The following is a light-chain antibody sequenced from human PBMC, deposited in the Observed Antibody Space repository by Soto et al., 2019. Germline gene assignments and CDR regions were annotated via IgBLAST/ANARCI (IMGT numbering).Light chain of an antibody. V-gene: IGLV2-8*01. J-gene: IGLJ2*01. Sequence: QSALTQPPSASGSPGQSVTISCTGTSSDVGGYNYVSWYKQHPGKAPKLMIYEVSKRSSGVPDRFSGSKSGNTASLNVSGLQAEDEAHYYCSSYAGSKTLFGGGTKLPVL. CDR1: SSDVGGYNY. CDR2: EVS. CDR3: SSYAGSKTL.